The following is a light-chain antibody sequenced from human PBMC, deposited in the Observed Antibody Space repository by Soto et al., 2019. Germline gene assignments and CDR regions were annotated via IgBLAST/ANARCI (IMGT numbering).Light chain of an antibody. V-gene: IGLV4-69*01. CDR3: QTWDTGSRV. CDR1: SGHSSYG. Sequence: QSALTQSPSASASLGASVKLTCTLSSGHSSYGIAWHQQQPEKGPRFLMSVNSDGSHRKGDGIPDRFSGSSSGSERYLTISSLQSEDEADYYCQTWDTGSRVFGGGTKVTVL. J-gene: IGLJ2*01. CDR2: VNSDGSH.